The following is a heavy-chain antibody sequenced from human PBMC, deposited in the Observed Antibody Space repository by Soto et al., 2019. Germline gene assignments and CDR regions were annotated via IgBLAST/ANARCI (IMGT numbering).Heavy chain of an antibody. CDR2: IIPIFGTA. CDR3: ASKQHCSSTSCSENYYYYGMDV. CDR1: GGTFSSYA. Sequence: SVKVSCKASGGTFSSYAISWVRQAPGQGLEWMGGIIPIFGTANYAQKFQGRVTITADESTSTAYMELSSLRSEDTAVYYCASKQHCSSTSCSENYYYYGMDVWGQGTTVTVSS. D-gene: IGHD2-2*01. J-gene: IGHJ6*02. V-gene: IGHV1-69*13.